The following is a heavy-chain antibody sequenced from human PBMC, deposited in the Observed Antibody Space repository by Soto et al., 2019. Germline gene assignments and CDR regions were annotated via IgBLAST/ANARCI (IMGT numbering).Heavy chain of an antibody. CDR2: ISYDGSNK. V-gene: IGHV3-30*18. CDR3: AKDREQWGFDY. CDR1: GFTFSSYG. D-gene: IGHD6-19*01. J-gene: IGHJ4*02. Sequence: GGSLRLSCAASGFTFSSYGMHWVRQAPGKGLEWVAVISYDGSNKYYADSVKGRFTISRDNSKNTLYPQMNSLRAEDTAVYYCAKDREQWGFDYWGQGTLVTVSS.